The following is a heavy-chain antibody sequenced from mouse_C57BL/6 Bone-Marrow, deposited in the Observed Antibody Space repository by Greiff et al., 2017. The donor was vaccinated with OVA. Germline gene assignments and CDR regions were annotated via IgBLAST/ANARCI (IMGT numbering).Heavy chain of an antibody. V-gene: IGHV1-55*01. CDR2: IYPGSGST. CDR3: ARFYDGYSAY. D-gene: IGHD2-3*01. CDR1: GYTFTSYW. J-gene: IGHJ3*01. Sequence: QVQVKQPGAELVKPGASVKMSCKASGYTFTSYWITWVKQRPGQGLEWIGDIYPGSGSTNYNEKFKSKATLTVDTSSSTAYMQLSSLTSEDSAVYYCARFYDGYSAYWGQGTLVTVSA.